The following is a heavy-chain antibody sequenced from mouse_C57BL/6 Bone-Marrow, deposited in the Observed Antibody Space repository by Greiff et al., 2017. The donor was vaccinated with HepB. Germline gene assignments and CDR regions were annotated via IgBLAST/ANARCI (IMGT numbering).Heavy chain of an antibody. J-gene: IGHJ4*01. CDR1: GFTFSSYA. D-gene: IGHD2-1*01. CDR2: ISDGGSYT. Sequence: EVMLVESGGGLVKPGGSLKLSCAASGFTFSSYAMSWVRQTPEKRLEWVATISDGGSYTYYPDNVKGRFTISRDNAKNNLYLQMSHLKSEDTAMYYCFYYMDYWGQGTSVTVSS. V-gene: IGHV5-4*03. CDR3: FYYMDY.